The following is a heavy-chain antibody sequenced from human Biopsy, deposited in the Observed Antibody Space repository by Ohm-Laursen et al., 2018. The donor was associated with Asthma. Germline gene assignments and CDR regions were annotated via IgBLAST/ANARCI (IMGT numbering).Heavy chain of an antibody. D-gene: IGHD3-3*01. V-gene: IGHV3-48*01. J-gene: IGHJ1*01. CDR2: ISSSSSTI. CDR1: GFTFSSYS. Sequence: LSLTCASSGFTFSSYSMNWVRQAPGKGLEWVSYISSSSSTIYYADSVKGRFTISRDNAKNSLYLQMNSLRAEDTAVYYCARTFHFWSPYHAEHYQLWGQGTLVTVSS. CDR3: ARTFHFWSPYHAEHYQL.